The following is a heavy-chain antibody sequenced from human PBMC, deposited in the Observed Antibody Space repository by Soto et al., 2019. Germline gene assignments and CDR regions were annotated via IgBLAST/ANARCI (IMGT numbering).Heavy chain of an antibody. CDR3: ARVIYSSSWINRFDP. J-gene: IGHJ5*02. CDR2: INHSGST. CDR1: GGSFSGYY. V-gene: IGHV4-34*01. Sequence: KPSETLSLTCAVYGGSFSGYYWSWIRQPPGKGLEWIGEINHSGSTNYNPSLKSRVTISVDTSKNQFSLKLSSVTATDTAVYYCARVIYSSSWINRFDPWGQGTLVTVSS. D-gene: IGHD6-13*01.